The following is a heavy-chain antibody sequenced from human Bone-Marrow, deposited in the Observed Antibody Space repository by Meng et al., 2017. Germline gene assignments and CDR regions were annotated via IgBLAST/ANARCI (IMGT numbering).Heavy chain of an antibody. CDR1: GYAFAAYW. CDR2: IDPNNDHT. CDR3: ARDEDISAAGKLFGDY. J-gene: IGHJ4*02. Sequence: VKRVQSGPEVTQPWASVTLSCTPSGYAFAAYWIHWLRTAPGQGLEWMGRIDPNNDHTQYAQNFQGRVTMTSDTSISTVYMELNGLRSDDTAVYYCARDEDISAAGKLFGDYWGQGTLVTVSS. V-gene: IGHV1-2*06. D-gene: IGHD6-13*01.